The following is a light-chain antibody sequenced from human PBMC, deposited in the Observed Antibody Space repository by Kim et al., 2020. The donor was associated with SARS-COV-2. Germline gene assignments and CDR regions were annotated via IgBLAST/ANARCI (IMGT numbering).Light chain of an antibody. CDR1: QSVLYSSNNKNY. V-gene: IGKV4-1*01. Sequence: ATINCQSSQSVLYSSNNKNYLAWYPQKPGQPPKLLIYWASTRESGVPDRFSGSGSGTDFTLTISSLQAEDVAVYYCQQYYSTPPTFGGGTKVDIK. CDR3: QQYYSTPPT. CDR2: WAS. J-gene: IGKJ4*01.